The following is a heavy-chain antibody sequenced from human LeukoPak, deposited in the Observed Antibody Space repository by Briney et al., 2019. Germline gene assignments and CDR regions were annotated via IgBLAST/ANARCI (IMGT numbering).Heavy chain of an antibody. CDR3: ATRPLYGGIDY. CDR1: GFTFSSYA. V-gene: IGHV3-23*01. J-gene: IGHJ4*02. D-gene: IGHD4-23*01. Sequence: GGSLRLSCAASGFTFSSYAMTWVRQAPGKGLEWVSAISDSGGSTHYADSVKGRFTISRDNSKNTLYLQMNSLRAEDTAVYYCATRPLYGGIDYWGQGTLVTVSS. CDR2: ISDSGGST.